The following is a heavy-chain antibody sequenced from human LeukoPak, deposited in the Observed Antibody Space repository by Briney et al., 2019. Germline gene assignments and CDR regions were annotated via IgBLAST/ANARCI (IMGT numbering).Heavy chain of an antibody. CDR2: IYHSESP. CDR1: GGSISSYY. V-gene: IGHV4-38-2*02. J-gene: IGHJ6*03. Sequence: SETLSLTCTVSGGSISSYYWGWIRQPPGKGLEWIGTIYHSESPYYNPSLKSRVTISVDTSKNHFSLRLRSLTAADTAVYYCARVYTGSSWDYYYMDVWGKGTTVTVSS. CDR3: ARVYTGSSWDYYYMDV. D-gene: IGHD6-13*01.